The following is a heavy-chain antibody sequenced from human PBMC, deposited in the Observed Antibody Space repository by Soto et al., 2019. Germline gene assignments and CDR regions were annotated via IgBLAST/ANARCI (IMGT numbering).Heavy chain of an antibody. CDR2: ITPIFGTA. V-gene: IGHV1-69*13. Sequence: SVKVSCKASGGTFSTSTISWVRQAPGQGLEWMGGITPIFGTASFAQKFQGRVTITADESTSTAYMELSSLRSEDTAMYYCARDGTLYDSSGYYYLYWGQGTLVTV. CDR3: ARDGTLYDSSGYYYLY. CDR1: GGTFSTST. D-gene: IGHD3-22*01. J-gene: IGHJ4*02.